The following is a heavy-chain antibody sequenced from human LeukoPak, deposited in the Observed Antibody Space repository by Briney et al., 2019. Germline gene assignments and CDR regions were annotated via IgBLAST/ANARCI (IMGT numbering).Heavy chain of an antibody. CDR3: ARAQVGNYVFYYYYMDV. Sequence: PGGSLRLSCAASGFTFSSYEMNWVRQAPGKGLEWVSYISTSGSTIYYADSVKGRFNISRDNAKNSLYLEMNSLRAEDTADYYCARAQVGNYVFYYYYMDVWGKGTTVTVSS. D-gene: IGHD1-7*01. V-gene: IGHV3-48*03. CDR2: ISTSGSTI. CDR1: GFTFSSYE. J-gene: IGHJ6*03.